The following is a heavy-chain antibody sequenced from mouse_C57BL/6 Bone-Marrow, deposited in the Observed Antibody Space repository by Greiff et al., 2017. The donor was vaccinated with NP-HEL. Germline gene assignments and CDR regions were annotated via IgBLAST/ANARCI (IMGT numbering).Heavy chain of an antibody. D-gene: IGHD4-1*01. CDR2: ISYDGSN. J-gene: IGHJ3*01. CDR3: ARGTRTGTSAY. V-gene: IGHV3-6*01. Sequence: EVQLQQSGPGLVKPSQSLSLTCSVTGYSITSGYYWNWIRQFPGNKLEWMGYISYDGSNNYNPSLKNRISITRDTSKNQFFLKLNSVTTEDTATYYCARGTRTGTSAYWGQGTLVTVSA. CDR1: GYSITSGYY.